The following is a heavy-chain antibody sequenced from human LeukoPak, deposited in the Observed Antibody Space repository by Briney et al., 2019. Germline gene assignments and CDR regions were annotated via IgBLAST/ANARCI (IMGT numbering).Heavy chain of an antibody. CDR1: GYTFTSYY. Sequence: ASVKVSCKASGYTFTSYYMHWVRQAPGQGLEWMGIINPSGGSTSYAQKFQGRVTMTRDTSTSTAYMELSSLRSEDTAMYYCASRQGSKAAAGRHWGQGTLVTVSS. CDR3: ASRQGSKAAAGRH. V-gene: IGHV1-46*01. D-gene: IGHD6-13*01. CDR2: INPSGGST. J-gene: IGHJ4*02.